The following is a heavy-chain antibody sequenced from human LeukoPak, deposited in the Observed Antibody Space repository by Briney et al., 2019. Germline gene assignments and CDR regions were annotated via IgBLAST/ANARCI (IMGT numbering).Heavy chain of an antibody. D-gene: IGHD6-6*01. J-gene: IGHJ6*03. CDR1: GFTFSSYS. Sequence: GGSLRLSCAASGFTFSSYSMNWVRQAPGKGLEWVSSISSSSSYIYYADSVKGRFTISRDNAKNSLYLQMNSLRAEDTAVYYCARAPMAARPPYYYYYMDVWGKGTTVTVSS. V-gene: IGHV3-21*01. CDR2: ISSSSSYI. CDR3: ARAPMAARPPYYYYYMDV.